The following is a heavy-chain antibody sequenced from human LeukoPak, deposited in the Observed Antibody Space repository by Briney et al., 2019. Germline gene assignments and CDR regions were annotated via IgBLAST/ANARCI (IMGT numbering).Heavy chain of an antibody. J-gene: IGHJ4*02. D-gene: IGHD2-2*02. CDR2: INPNSGGT. V-gene: IGHV1-2*02. CDR1: GYTFTGYY. CDR3: ARDLRAPGYCSSTSCYNPDY. Sequence: ASVKVSCKASGYTFTGYYMHWVRQAPGQGLEWMGWINPNSGGTNYAQKFQGRVTMTRDTSISTAYMELSKLRSDDTAVYYCARDLRAPGYCSSTSCYNPDYWGQGTLVTVSS.